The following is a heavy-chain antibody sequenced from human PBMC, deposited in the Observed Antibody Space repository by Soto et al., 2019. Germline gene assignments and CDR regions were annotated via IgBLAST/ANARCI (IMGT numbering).Heavy chain of an antibody. CDR2: IMPMFGRA. J-gene: IGHJ6*02. V-gene: IGHV1-69*12. D-gene: IGHD6-19*01. CDR1: GGTFSNYA. Sequence: QVQLVQSGAEVKKPGSSVKVSCKASGGTFSNYALSWVRQAPGQGLEWMGGIMPMFGRADYAPKFQGRVTITADXSXXXAXXDLSSLRSEDTAVYYCASWLKEAGIGGNDYSGVDVWGQGTTVTVSS. CDR3: ASWLKEAGIGGNDYSGVDV.